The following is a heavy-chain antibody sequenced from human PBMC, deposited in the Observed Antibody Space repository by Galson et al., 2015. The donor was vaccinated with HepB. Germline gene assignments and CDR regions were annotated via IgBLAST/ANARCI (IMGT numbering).Heavy chain of an antibody. Sequence: SVKVSCKASGYTFTSYAMHWVRQAPGQRLEWMGWINAGNGNTKYSQKFQGRVTITRNTSASTAYMELSSLRSEDTAVYYCAREHITMIVVLDYWGQGTLVTVSS. CDR3: AREHITMIVVLDY. CDR1: GYTFTSYA. CDR2: INAGNGNT. V-gene: IGHV1-3*01. D-gene: IGHD3-22*01. J-gene: IGHJ4*02.